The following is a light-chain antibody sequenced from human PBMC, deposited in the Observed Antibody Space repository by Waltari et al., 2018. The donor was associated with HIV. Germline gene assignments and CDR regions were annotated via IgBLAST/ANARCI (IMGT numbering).Light chain of an antibody. V-gene: IGKV4-1*01. CDR2: WAS. CDR1: QNVLYNSNNKNY. J-gene: IGKJ2*01. Sequence: DIVMTQSPDSLAVSLGERATINCKSSQNVLYNSNNKNYLAWYQQKPGQPPKLLIYWASTRESGVPDRFSGSGSGTHFTLTISSLQAEDVAVYYCQQYYNIPYTFGQGTKLEIK. CDR3: QQYYNIPYT.